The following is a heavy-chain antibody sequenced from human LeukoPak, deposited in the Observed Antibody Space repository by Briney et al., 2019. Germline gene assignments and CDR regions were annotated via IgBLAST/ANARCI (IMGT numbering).Heavy chain of an antibody. J-gene: IGHJ5*02. CDR2: IIPIFGTA. D-gene: IGHD3-10*01. CDR3: ATLLWFGELPSAP. V-gene: IGHV1-69*05. Sequence: SVKVSCKASGGTFSSYAISWVRQAPGQGLEWMGGIIPIFGTANYAQKFQGRVTITTDESTSTAYMELSSLRSEDTAVYYCATLLWFGELPSAPWGQGTLVTVSS. CDR1: GGTFSSYA.